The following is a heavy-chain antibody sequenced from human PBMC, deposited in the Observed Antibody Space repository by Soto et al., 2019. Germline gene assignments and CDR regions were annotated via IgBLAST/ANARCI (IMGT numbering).Heavy chain of an antibody. Sequence: ASVKVSFKASGYTFTSYGISWVRQAPGQGLEWMGWISAYNGNTNYAQKLQGRVTMTTDTSTSTAYMELRSLRSDDTAVYYCASDQRPGIAVAGKTLDYYYGMDVWGQGTTVTVSS. J-gene: IGHJ6*02. D-gene: IGHD6-19*01. V-gene: IGHV1-18*01. CDR3: ASDQRPGIAVAGKTLDYYYGMDV. CDR1: GYTFTSYG. CDR2: ISAYNGNT.